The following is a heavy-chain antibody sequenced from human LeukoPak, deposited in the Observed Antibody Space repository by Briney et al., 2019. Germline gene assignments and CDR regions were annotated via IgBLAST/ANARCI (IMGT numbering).Heavy chain of an antibody. CDR2: ISGGGGST. Sequence: GGSLRLSCAASGFTFSSYAMSWVRQAPGKGLGWVSAISGGGGSTYYADSVKGRFTISRDNSKNTLYLQMNSLRAEDTAVYYCAKDSGYYDSQHDYWGQGTLVTVSS. CDR3: AKDSGYYDSQHDY. J-gene: IGHJ4*02. V-gene: IGHV3-23*01. D-gene: IGHD3-22*01. CDR1: GFTFSSYA.